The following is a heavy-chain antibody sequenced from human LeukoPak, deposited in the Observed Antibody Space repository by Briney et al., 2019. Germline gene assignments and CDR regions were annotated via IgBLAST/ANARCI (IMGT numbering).Heavy chain of an antibody. Sequence: ASVKVSCKASGGTFSSYAISWVRQAPGQGLEWMGGIIPIFGTANYAQKFQGRVTITTDESTSTAYMELSSLRSEDTAVYYCARDGRAIAAAGTFWFDPWGQGTLVTVSS. D-gene: IGHD6-13*01. CDR1: GGTFSSYA. J-gene: IGHJ5*02. CDR3: ARDGRAIAAAGTFWFDP. V-gene: IGHV1-69*05. CDR2: IIPIFGTA.